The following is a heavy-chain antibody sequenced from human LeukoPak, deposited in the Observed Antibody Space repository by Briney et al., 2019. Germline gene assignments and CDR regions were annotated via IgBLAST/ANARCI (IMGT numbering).Heavy chain of an antibody. Sequence: ASVTVSCKTSGYTINDYDINWVRQAPGQGLEWVGWMNPKTSKTGFAQKFQGRVTLTKSTSNNTAYMELSSLLFEDTAVYYCARGGLAGFSNYFFDKWGQGTLVTVSS. CDR3: ARGGLAGFSNYFFDK. V-gene: IGHV1-8*01. CDR1: GYTINDYD. D-gene: IGHD3-3*01. J-gene: IGHJ4*02. CDR2: MNPKTSKT.